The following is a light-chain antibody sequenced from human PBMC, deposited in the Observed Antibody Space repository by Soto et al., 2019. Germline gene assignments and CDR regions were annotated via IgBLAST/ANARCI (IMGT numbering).Light chain of an antibody. J-gene: IGLJ1*01. V-gene: IGLV2-14*01. CDR2: DVS. CDR1: SRYVGGYNY. Sequence: QSVLTQPASLSGSPGQSITISCTGTSRYVGGYNYVSWYQQHPGKAPKLMIYDVSNRPSGVSNRFSGSKSGNTASLTISGLQAEDEADYYCSSYTSSSTYVFGPGTKVTVL. CDR3: SSYTSSSTYV.